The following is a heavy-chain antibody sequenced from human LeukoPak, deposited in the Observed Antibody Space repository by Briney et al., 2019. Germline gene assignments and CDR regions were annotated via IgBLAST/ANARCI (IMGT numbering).Heavy chain of an antibody. D-gene: IGHD6-13*01. J-gene: IGHJ6*03. CDR3: AREVKMAAAGKALMGYYYYYMDV. CDR2: FDPEDGET. CDR1: GGTFSNYA. V-gene: IGHV1-18*01. Sequence: GASVKVSCKASGGTFSNYAISWVRQAPGKGLEWMGGFDPEDGETIYAQKLQGRVTMTTDTSTSTAYMALRSLRSDDTAVYYCAREVKMAAAGKALMGYYYYYMDVWGKGTTVTISS.